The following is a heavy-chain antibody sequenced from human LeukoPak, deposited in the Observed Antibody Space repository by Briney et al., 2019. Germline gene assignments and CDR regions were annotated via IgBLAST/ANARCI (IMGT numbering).Heavy chain of an antibody. J-gene: IGHJ6*03. V-gene: IGHV3-30*02. CDR1: GFTFSSYG. Sequence: GGSLRLSCAASGFTFSSYGMHWVRQAPGKGLEWVAFIRYDGSNKYYADSVKGRFTISRDNSKNTLYLQMNSLRAEDTAVYYCAKDALSYCSSTSCHLHYYYYYYMDVWGKGTTVTVSS. CDR3: AKDALSYCSSTSCHLHYYYYYYMDV. CDR2: IRYDGSNK. D-gene: IGHD2-2*01.